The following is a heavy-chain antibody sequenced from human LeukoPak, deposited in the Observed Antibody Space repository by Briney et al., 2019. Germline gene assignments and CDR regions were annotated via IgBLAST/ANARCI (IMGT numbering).Heavy chain of an antibody. CDR1: GFTVSSYG. CDR3: AKGHAFDI. J-gene: IGHJ3*02. Sequence: GGSLRLSCAASGFTVSSYGMHWVRQAPGKGLEWVAVISYDGSNKYYADSVKGRFTISRDNSKNTLYLQMNSLRAEDTAVYYCAKGHAFDIWGQGTMVTVSS. V-gene: IGHV3-30*18. CDR2: ISYDGSNK.